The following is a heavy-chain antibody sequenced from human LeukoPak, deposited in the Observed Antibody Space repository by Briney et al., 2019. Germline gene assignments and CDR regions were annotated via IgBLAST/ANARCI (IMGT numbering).Heavy chain of an antibody. D-gene: IGHD6-13*01. V-gene: IGHV3-7*01. CDR1: GFTFSSYT. CDR2: IKQDGSEK. J-gene: IGHJ6*02. Sequence: GGSLRLSCAASGFTFSSYTMNWVRQAPGKGLEWVANIKQDGSEKYYVDSVKGRFTISRDNAKNSLYLQMNSLRAEDTAVYYCARFASSSWSRGSYYYGMDVWGQGTTVTVSS. CDR3: ARFASSSWSRGSYYYGMDV.